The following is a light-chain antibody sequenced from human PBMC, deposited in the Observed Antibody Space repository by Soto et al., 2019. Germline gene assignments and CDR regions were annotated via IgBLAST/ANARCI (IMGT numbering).Light chain of an antibody. CDR2: DAS. Sequence: DIQMTQSPSTLSSAVGDRVTITCRASQSISSWLAWYQQKPGKAPKLLIYDASNLESGVPSRFSGSGSGTEFTLTISSLHPDDFATYYCQQYDTYWTFGQGTKVDI. J-gene: IGKJ1*01. CDR3: QQYDTYWT. CDR1: QSISSW. V-gene: IGKV1-5*01.